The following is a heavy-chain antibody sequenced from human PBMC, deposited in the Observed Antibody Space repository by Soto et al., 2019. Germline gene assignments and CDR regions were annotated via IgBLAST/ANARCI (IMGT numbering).Heavy chain of an antibody. V-gene: IGHV4-59*01. CDR2: IFYSGGT. J-gene: IGHJ4*02. CDR3: ARLQLVQKVIDY. Sequence: SETLSLTCTVSGDSISTYYWSWIRQPPGKGLHWIGYIFYSGGTAYNPSLESRVTISLDMSKKQISLKLSSVTTADTATYFCARLQLVQKVIDYWGQGTLVTVSS. D-gene: IGHD1-1*01. CDR1: GDSISTYY.